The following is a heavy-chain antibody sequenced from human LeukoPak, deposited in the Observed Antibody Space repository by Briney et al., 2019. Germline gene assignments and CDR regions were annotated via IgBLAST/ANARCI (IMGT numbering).Heavy chain of an antibody. Sequence: PGGSLRLSCAASGFTFSSYSMNWVRQAPGKGLEWVSSISSSSYIYYADSVKGRFTISRDNAKNSLYLQMNSLRAEDTAVYYCARDSNYGSGTYVYWGQGTLVTVSS. D-gene: IGHD3-10*01. CDR3: ARDSNYGSGTYVY. CDR1: GFTFSSYS. V-gene: IGHV3-21*01. J-gene: IGHJ4*02. CDR2: ISSSSYI.